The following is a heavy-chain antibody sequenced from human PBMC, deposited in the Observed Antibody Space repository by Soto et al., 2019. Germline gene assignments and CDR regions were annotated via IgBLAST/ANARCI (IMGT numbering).Heavy chain of an antibody. CDR1: GYTFTSYG. CDR2: ISPYNGNT. Sequence: QVQLVQSGAEVKKPGASVKVSCKASGYTFTSYGISWVRQAPGQGLEWMGWISPYNGNTNYAQKLQGRVTMTTDTSTSTAYMELRSLRSDDTAVYYCARLPTAGVVTDFDADDYWGQGTLVTVSS. J-gene: IGHJ4*02. CDR3: ARLPTAGVVTDFDADDY. V-gene: IGHV1-18*01. D-gene: IGHD2-21*02.